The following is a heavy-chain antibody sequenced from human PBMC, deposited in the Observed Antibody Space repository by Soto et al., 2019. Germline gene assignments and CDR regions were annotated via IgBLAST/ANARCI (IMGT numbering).Heavy chain of an antibody. J-gene: IGHJ4*02. Sequence: TSETLSLTSRVSGVFIRGGDYCLVLIRHPKGEALEWIWTVCYSGTSYFNPSLKSRVTTSVDTSKNQFSLSLRSVTAADTATYSCTDRDGVTWYYINHWGRGTLVTVSS. V-gene: IGHV4-39*01. CDR3: TDRDGVTWYYINH. D-gene: IGHD2-21*02. CDR1: GVFIRGGDYC. CDR2: VCYSGTS.